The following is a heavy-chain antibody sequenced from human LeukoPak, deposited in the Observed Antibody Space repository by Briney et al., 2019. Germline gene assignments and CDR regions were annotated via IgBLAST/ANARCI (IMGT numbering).Heavy chain of an antibody. V-gene: IGHV3-23*01. Sequence: PGGSQRLSCAASGFTFSSYAMSWVRQAPGKGLEWVSAISGSGGSTYYADSVKGRFTISRDNSKNTLYLQMNSLRAEDTAVYYCAKDLYGYVSNWFDPWGQGTLVTVSS. CDR3: AKDLYGYVSNWFDP. CDR1: GFTFSSYA. CDR2: ISGSGGST. J-gene: IGHJ5*02. D-gene: IGHD5-12*01.